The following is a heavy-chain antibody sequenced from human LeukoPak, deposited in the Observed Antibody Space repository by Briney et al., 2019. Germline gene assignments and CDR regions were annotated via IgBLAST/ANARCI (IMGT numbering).Heavy chain of an antibody. D-gene: IGHD3-16*01. CDR1: GYTFTGYF. Sequence: ASVRVSCKASGYTFTGYFIHWVRQAPGQGLEWMGWINPNSGDTDYAQKFKGRVSMSRDTATRTAYLEVSSLRSDDTAVYYCARVWDLRERPFDYWGQGTLVTVSS. V-gene: IGHV1-2*02. CDR2: INPNSGDT. CDR3: ARVWDLRERPFDY. J-gene: IGHJ4*02.